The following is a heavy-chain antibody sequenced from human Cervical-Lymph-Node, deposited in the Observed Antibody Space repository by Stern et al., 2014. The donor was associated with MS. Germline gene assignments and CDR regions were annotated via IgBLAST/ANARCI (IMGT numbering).Heavy chain of an antibody. CDR1: GILFSGAS. D-gene: IGHD3-10*01. Sequence: VQLQESGGGLVQPGGSLKLSCAASGILFSGASMHWVRQPSGKGLEWIGRIRSKTNGYTATYTASVKGRFTISRDDSKNTAYLQMNSLKTEDTAVYYCVSDGSGWRNWGQGTLVTVSS. J-gene: IGHJ4*02. CDR3: VSDGSGWRN. V-gene: IGHV3-73*01. CDR2: IRSKTNGYTA.